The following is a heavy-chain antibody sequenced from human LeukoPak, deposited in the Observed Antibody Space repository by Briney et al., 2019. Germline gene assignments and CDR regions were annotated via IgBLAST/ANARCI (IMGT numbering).Heavy chain of an antibody. Sequence: GGSLRLSCAVSGFTFRDAAMTWVRQAPGKGLEWVSLISSSGNNAYYADSVKGRFTISRDNSKNALYLQMNSLRADDTPVYYCAKDKGGGYGNDGFDIWGRGTMVTVSS. D-gene: IGHD3-16*01. CDR2: ISSSGNNA. J-gene: IGHJ3*02. CDR1: GFTFRDAA. V-gene: IGHV3-23*01. CDR3: AKDKGGGYGNDGFDI.